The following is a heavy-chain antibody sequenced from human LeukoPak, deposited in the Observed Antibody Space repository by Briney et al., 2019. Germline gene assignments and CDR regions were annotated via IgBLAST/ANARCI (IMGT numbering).Heavy chain of an antibody. CDR1: GFTFSSYA. CDR3: ANSRPGARTFYYFYMAV. Sequence: GGSLRLSCAASGFTFSSYAMHWVRQAPGKGLEWVAVISYDGSNKYYADSVKGRFTISRDNSKNTLFLEMNNLRAEDTAVYYCANSRPGARTFYYFYMAVWGKGTTVIVSS. V-gene: IGHV3-30-3*01. D-gene: IGHD1-7*01. CDR2: ISYDGSNK. J-gene: IGHJ6*03.